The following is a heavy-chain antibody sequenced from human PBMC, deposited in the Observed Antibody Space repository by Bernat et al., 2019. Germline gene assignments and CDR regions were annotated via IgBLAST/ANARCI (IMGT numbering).Heavy chain of an antibody. V-gene: IGHV1-2*04. D-gene: IGHD3-10*01. CDR1: GYIFTGYY. J-gene: IGHJ6*02. Sequence: QVQLVQSGAEVKKPGASVKVSCKASGYIFTGYYMHWVRQAPGQGLEWMGWINPNSGGTNYAQKLQGWVTMTKDTYISTAYMKRSRLRSDDTAVYYCAREGGAGAYYYYGMDVWGQGTTVTVSS. CDR3: AREGGAGAYYYYGMDV. CDR2: INPNSGGT.